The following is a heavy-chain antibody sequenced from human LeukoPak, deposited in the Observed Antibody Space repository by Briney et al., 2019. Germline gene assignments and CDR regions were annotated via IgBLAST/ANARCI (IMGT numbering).Heavy chain of an antibody. J-gene: IGHJ4*02. Sequence: GGSLRLSCAASGFIFSSYGMHWVRQAPGKGLEWVAVISYDGSNKNYADSVKGRFTISRDNSKNTLYLQMNSLRAEDTAVYYCARALRYANPGASDYWGQGTLVTVSS. CDR3: ARALRYANPGASDY. CDR1: GFIFSSYG. V-gene: IGHV3-30*03. CDR2: ISYDGSNK. D-gene: IGHD3-16*01.